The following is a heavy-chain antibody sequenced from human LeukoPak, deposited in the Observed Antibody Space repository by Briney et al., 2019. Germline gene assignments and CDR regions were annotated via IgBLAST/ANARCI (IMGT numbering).Heavy chain of an antibody. V-gene: IGHV1-69*17. D-gene: IGHD2-15*01. CDR1: LGTFRSYA. CDR3: ARISLVVVVAARYYFAY. Sequence: SLKVSSEASLGTFRSYAISWVRESPGQGVECRGGIIPIFGVANYAQKFQCRVTITSEKTTRTAYMELSSLRSEDTAVCYCARISLVVVVAARYYFAYWGQGPLVTVSS. J-gene: IGHJ4*02. CDR2: IIPIFGVA.